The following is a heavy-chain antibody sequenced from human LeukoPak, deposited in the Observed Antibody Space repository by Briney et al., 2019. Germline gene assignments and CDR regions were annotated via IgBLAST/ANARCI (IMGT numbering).Heavy chain of an antibody. D-gene: IGHD3-3*01. Sequence: ASVKVSCKASGYTFTGYYMHWVRQAPGQGLEWMGWINPNSGGTNYAQKFQGRVTMTRDTSISTAYMELSRLRSDDTAVYYCARDSSGYDFWSGPSLWGQGTLVTVSS. CDR2: INPNSGGT. J-gene: IGHJ4*02. CDR1: GYTFTGYY. V-gene: IGHV1-2*02. CDR3: ARDSSGYDFWSGPSL.